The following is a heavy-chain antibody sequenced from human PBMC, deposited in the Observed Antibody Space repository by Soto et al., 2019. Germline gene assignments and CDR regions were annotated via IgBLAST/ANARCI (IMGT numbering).Heavy chain of an antibody. J-gene: IGHJ6*02. CDR3: ARAHHSIPYYYYGMDV. V-gene: IGHV4-34*01. Sequence: PSETLSLTCVVYGGSFSGYYWSWIRQPPKKGLEWIGEINHSGSIHYNPSLQSRVTISVDTSKNQFSLRLSSVTAADTAVYYCARAHHSIPYYYYGMDVWGQGTTVTV. CDR1: GGSFSGYY. D-gene: IGHD2-2*02. CDR2: INHSGSI.